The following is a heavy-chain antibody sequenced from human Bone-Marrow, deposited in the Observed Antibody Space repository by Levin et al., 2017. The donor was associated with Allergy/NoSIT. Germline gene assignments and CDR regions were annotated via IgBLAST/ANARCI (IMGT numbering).Heavy chain of an antibody. CDR3: ARDRLASIHCSSMPG. V-gene: IGHV4-61*02. J-gene: IGHJ6*04. CDR2: IYTTGST. CDR1: GGSISSGRYY. D-gene: IGHD2-21*01. Sequence: PSETLSLTCSVSGGSISSGRYYFTWLRPSAGKGLEWIGRIYTTGSTNYNPSLESRVTISRDTFKKDVYLTLSSVTAADTAVYYRARDRLASIHCSSMPGWGRGTTALVAS.